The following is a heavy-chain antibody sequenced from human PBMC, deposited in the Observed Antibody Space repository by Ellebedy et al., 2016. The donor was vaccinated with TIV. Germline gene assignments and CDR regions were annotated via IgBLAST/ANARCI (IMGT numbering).Heavy chain of an antibody. CDR2: INSDGSST. CDR3: ARAGNYYPISI. CDR1: GFTFSSYW. J-gene: IGHJ3*02. D-gene: IGHD3-10*01. V-gene: IGHV3-74*01. Sequence: GGSLRLXXAASGFTFSSYWMHWVRQAPGKGLVWVSRINSDGSSTSYADSVKGRFTISRDNAKNTLYLQMNSLRAEDTAVYYCARAGNYYPISIWGQGTMVTVSS.